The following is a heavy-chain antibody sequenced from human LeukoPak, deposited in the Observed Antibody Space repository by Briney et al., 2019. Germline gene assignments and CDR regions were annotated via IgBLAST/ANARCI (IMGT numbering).Heavy chain of an antibody. D-gene: IGHD1-26*01. CDR1: GFTFSSYA. CDR3: AKWPEGATPKFHH. V-gene: IGHV3-23*01. Sequence: GGSLRLSCAASGFTFSSYAMSWVRQAPGKGLEAPGKGLEWVSTVSASGYATYYPDPVRGRFTISRDNSKSTLHLQMDSLRAEDSALYYCAKWPEGATPKFHHWGQGTLVTVSS. J-gene: IGHJ4*02. CDR2: VSASGYAT.